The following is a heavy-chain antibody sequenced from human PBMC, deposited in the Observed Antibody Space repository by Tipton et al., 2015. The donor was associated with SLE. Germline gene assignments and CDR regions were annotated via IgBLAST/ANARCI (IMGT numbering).Heavy chain of an antibody. V-gene: IGHV4-39*07. CDR1: GGSISSGSHY. CDR3: ARGPYGPAASYDY. Sequence: TLSLTCTVSGGSISSGSHYWGWIRQPPGKGLEWIANIHHSGRTYYNPSLKSRVTISMDTSKNQFSLKVKSVSAADTAIYYCARGPYGPAASYDYWGQGSLVTVSS. CDR2: IHHSGRT. D-gene: IGHD2-2*01. J-gene: IGHJ4*02.